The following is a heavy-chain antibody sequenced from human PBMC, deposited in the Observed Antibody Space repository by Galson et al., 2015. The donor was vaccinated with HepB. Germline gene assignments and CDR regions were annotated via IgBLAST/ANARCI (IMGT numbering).Heavy chain of an antibody. CDR2: IYYSGST. V-gene: IGHV4-59*01. CDR3: ARHSGSYFGVDY. D-gene: IGHD1-26*01. CDR1: GGSISSYY. Sequence: ETLSLTCTVSGGSISSYYWSWIRQPPGKGLEWIGYIYYSGSTNYNPSLKSRVTISVDTSKNQFSLKLSSVTAADTAVYYCARHSGSYFGVDYWGQGTLVTVSS. J-gene: IGHJ4*02.